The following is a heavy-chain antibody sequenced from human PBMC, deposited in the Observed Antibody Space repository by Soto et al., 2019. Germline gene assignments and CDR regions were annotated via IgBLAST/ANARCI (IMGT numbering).Heavy chain of an antibody. CDR2: IYYSGST. CDR3: ARALLPAYDYVWGSYRYYFDY. J-gene: IGHJ4*02. D-gene: IGHD3-16*02. Sequence: SETLSLTCTVSGGSISSYYWSWIRQPPGKGLEWIGYIYYSGSTNYNPSLKSRVTISVDTSKNQFSLKLSSVTAADTAVYYFARALLPAYDYVWGSYRYYFDYWGQGTLVTVSS. CDR1: GGSISSYY. V-gene: IGHV4-59*01.